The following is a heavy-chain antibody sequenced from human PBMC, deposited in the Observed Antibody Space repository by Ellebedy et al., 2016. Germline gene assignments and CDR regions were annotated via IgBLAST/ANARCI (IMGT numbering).Heavy chain of an antibody. V-gene: IGHV4-59*02. J-gene: IGHJ4*02. D-gene: IGHD5-18*01. CDR3: ARDVSLYSSSPSFDF. Sequence: SETLSLXCTVSGGSVGTYYWTWIRQSPGKGLEWIGYVFYGGNTKYNPSLRSRVTISLHTSRNQFSLTLPSAAPADTAVYYCARDVSLYSSSPSFDFWGQGILVTVSS. CDR2: VFYGGNT. CDR1: GGSVGTYY.